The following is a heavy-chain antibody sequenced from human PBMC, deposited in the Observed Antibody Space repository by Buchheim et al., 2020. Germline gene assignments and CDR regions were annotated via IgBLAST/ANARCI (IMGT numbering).Heavy chain of an antibody. CDR1: GYTFTSYA. Sequence: QVQLVQSGTEVKKPGASVKVSCKASGYTFTSYAMHWVRQAPGQRLEWMGWINAGNGNTKYSQRFQGRVTITRDTSANTAYMELSSLRSEDTALYYCARGYCSGGGCYSPDLDYWGQGTL. CDR3: ARGYCSGGGCYSPDLDY. CDR2: INAGNGNT. V-gene: IGHV1-3*01. D-gene: IGHD2-15*01. J-gene: IGHJ4*02.